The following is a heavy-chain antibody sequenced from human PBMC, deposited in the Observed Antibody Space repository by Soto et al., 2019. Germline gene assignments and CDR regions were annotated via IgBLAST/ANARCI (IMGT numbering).Heavy chain of an antibody. Sequence: PGGSLRLSCAASGFTFSSYDMHWVRQATGKGLEWVSAIGTAGDTYYPGSVKGRFTISRENAKNSLYLQMNSLRAEDTAVYYCARSVYSSDYYYGMDVWGQGTTVTV. CDR1: GFTFSSYD. D-gene: IGHD1-26*01. V-gene: IGHV3-13*01. J-gene: IGHJ6*02. CDR2: IGTAGDT. CDR3: ARSVYSSDYYYGMDV.